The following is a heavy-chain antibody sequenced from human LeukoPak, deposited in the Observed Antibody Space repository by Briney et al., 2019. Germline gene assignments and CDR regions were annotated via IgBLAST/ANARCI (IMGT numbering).Heavy chain of an antibody. CDR3: ARGDYYDSSY. J-gene: IGHJ4*02. V-gene: IGHV1-46*01. CDR1: GYTFTIYY. D-gene: IGHD3-22*01. Sequence: ASEKVSFKGSGYTFTIYYLHWVRQPPAPGLEWMGISHHSGGSTSYAQMVQGRVTMTRDMCTITVYMELSSLRSEDTAVYYCARGDYYDSSYWGQGTLVTVSS. CDR2: SHHSGGST.